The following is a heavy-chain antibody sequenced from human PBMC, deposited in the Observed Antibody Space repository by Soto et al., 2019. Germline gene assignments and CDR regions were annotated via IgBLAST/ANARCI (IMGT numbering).Heavy chain of an antibody. J-gene: IGHJ4*02. CDR2: ISYDGSNK. V-gene: IGHV3-30-3*01. D-gene: IGHD5-18*01. CDR1: GFTFSSYA. CDR3: ARDRGYSYGYY. Sequence: QVQLVESGGGVVQPGRSLRLSCAASGFTFSSYAMHWVRQAPGKGLEWVAVISYDGSNKYYADSVKGRFTISRDNSKNTLYLQMNSLRAEDTAVYYCARDRGYSYGYYWGQGTLVTVSS.